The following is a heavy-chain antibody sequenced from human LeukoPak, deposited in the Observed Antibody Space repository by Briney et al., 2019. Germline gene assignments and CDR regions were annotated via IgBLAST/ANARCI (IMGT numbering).Heavy chain of an antibody. Sequence: ASVKVSCKASGYTFTGYYMHWVRQAPGQGLEWMGWINPNSGGTNYAQKFQGRVTMTRDTSISTAYMELSRLRSDDTAVYYCARERRIYGDYGTYYYGMDVWGQGTTVTVS. J-gene: IGHJ6*02. CDR3: ARERRIYGDYGTYYYGMDV. V-gene: IGHV1-2*02. D-gene: IGHD4-17*01. CDR1: GYTFTGYY. CDR2: INPNSGGT.